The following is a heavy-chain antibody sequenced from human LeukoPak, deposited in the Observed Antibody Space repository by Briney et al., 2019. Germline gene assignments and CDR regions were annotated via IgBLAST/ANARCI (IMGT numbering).Heavy chain of an antibody. CDR2: ISSSSSYI. V-gene: IGHV3-21*04. CDR3: ARGFFDSSGYSDY. D-gene: IGHD3-22*01. CDR1: GFTFSSYS. Sequence: PGGSLRLSCAASGFTFSSYSMNWVRQAPGKGLEWVSSISSSSSYIYYADSVKGRFTISRDNAKNSLYLQMNSLRAEDTAVYYCARGFFDSSGYSDYWGQGTLVTVSS. J-gene: IGHJ4*02.